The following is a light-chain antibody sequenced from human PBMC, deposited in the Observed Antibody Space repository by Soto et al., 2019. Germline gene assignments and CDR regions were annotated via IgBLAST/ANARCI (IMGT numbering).Light chain of an antibody. J-gene: IGKJ1*01. CDR1: QSVSNNY. Sequence: IVLTEGPGTRSLSPGERATVSCRASQSVSNNYLAWYQQKPGQAPRLLIYGASNRATGIPDRFSGNRSEEGFARKICPLASDESAVYICPQYGRSHPLGSGTKVDIK. CDR2: GAS. V-gene: IGKV3-20*01. CDR3: PQYGRSHP.